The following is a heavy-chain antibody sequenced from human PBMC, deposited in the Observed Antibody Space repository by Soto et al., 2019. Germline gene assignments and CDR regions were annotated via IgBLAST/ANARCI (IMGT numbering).Heavy chain of an antibody. CDR2: IYHSGST. CDR1: GGSISSSNW. J-gene: IGHJ5*02. CDR3: ARDYMVRGVMRWFDP. V-gene: IGHV4-4*02. Sequence: QVQLQESGPGLVKPSWTLSLTCAVSGGSISSSNWWSWVRQPPGKGLEWIGEIYHSGSTNYNPSLKSRVTISVDKSKNQFSRKLSSVTAADTAVYYCARDYMVRGVMRWFDPWGQGTLVTVSS. D-gene: IGHD3-10*01.